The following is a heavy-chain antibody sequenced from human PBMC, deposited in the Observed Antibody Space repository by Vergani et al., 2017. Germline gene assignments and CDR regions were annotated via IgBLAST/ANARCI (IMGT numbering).Heavy chain of an antibody. J-gene: IGHJ6*02. Sequence: QVQLVQSGAEVKKPGAPVKVSCKASGYTFTGYYMHWVRQAPGQGLEWMGWINPNSGGTNYAQKFQGRVTMTRDTSISTAYMELSRLRSDDTAVYYCARTLMVYSSSWRYYYYYGMDVWGQGTTVTVSS. V-gene: IGHV1-2*02. CDR1: GYTFTGYY. CDR3: ARTLMVYSSSWRYYYYYGMDV. CDR2: INPNSGGT. D-gene: IGHD6-13*01.